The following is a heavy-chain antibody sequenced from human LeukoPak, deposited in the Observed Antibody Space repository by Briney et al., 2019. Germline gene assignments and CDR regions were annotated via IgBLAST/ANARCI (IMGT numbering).Heavy chain of an antibody. J-gene: IGHJ6*02. D-gene: IGHD2-15*01. CDR3: ARFYCSGANCYATDV. CDR1: GSTVSNND. CDR2: IYSGGNT. V-gene: IGHV3-53*01. Sequence: GGSLRLSCAASGSTVSNNDMSWVRQAPGQGLEWVSVIYSGGNTYHADSVKGRFTISRDNSKNRLYLQMNSLRAEDTAVYYCARFYCSGANCYATDVWGQGTTVSVSS.